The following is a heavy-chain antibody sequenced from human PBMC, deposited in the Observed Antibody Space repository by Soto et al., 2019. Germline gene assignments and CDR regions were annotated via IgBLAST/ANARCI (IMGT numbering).Heavy chain of an antibody. J-gene: IGHJ5*02. CDR1: SGSISSGDYY. D-gene: IGHD5-18*01. Sequence: PSETLSLTCTVSSGSISSGDYYWSWIRQPPGKGLEWIGYIYYSGSTYYNPSLKSRVTISVDTSKNQFSLKLSSVTAADTAVYYCARDRVDTAMVTDKGNNWFDPWGQGTLVTVSS. CDR2: IYYSGST. CDR3: ARDRVDTAMVTDKGNNWFDP. V-gene: IGHV4-30-4*01.